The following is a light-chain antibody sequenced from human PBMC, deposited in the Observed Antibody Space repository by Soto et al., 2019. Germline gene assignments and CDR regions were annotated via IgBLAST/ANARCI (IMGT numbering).Light chain of an antibody. Sequence: EIVMTQSPATLSVSPGERATLSCRASQSVSSNLAWYQQKPGQAPRLLIYDVSTRATGVPARFSGSGSGTDFTLTISSLAPEDFAIYYCHQRQSWPRTFGQGTKV. CDR2: DVS. J-gene: IGKJ1*01. CDR3: HQRQSWPRT. CDR1: QSVSSN. V-gene: IGKV3-11*01.